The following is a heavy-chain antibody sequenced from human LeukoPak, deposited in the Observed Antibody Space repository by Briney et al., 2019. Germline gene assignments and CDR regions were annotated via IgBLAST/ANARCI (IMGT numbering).Heavy chain of an antibody. Sequence: GGSLRLSCAASGFTFSSYSMNWVRQAPGKGLEWVSSISSSSSYIYYADSVKGRFTISRDNAKNSLYLQMNSLRAEDTAVYYCAKESRARHYGSGSYVPTYYYYYMDVWGKGTTVTVSS. D-gene: IGHD3-10*01. CDR2: ISSSSSYI. CDR3: AKESRARHYGSGSYVPTYYYYYMDV. J-gene: IGHJ6*03. V-gene: IGHV3-21*01. CDR1: GFTFSSYS.